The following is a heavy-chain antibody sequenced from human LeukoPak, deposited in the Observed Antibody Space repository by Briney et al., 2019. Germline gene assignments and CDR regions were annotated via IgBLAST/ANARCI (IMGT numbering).Heavy chain of an antibody. V-gene: IGHV3-48*03. Sequence: GGSLRLSCAASGFTFSSYEMNWVRQAPGKGLEWVSYISSSGSTIYYADSVKGRFTISRDNAKNSLYLQTNSLRAEDTAVYYCARDPDYGDYGFDYWGQGTLVTVSS. CDR2: ISSSGSTI. D-gene: IGHD4-17*01. CDR1: GFTFSSYE. CDR3: ARDPDYGDYGFDY. J-gene: IGHJ4*02.